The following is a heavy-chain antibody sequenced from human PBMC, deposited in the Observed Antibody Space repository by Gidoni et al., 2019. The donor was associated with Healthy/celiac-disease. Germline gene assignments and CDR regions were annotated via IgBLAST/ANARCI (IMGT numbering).Heavy chain of an antibody. J-gene: IGHJ4*02. CDR3: ARDVTYYYDSSGYFLSDWID. D-gene: IGHD3-22*01. V-gene: IGHV1-69*01. Sequence: QGQLVQSGAEVKKPGASVKVYCKAAGGTFGTEALRWVRQAPGQGLEWMGGIIPIFGTANYAQKFQGRVTITADESTSTAYMELSSLRSEDTAVYYCARDVTYYYDSSGYFLSDWIDWGQGTLVTVSS. CDR1: GGTFGTEA. CDR2: IIPIFGTA.